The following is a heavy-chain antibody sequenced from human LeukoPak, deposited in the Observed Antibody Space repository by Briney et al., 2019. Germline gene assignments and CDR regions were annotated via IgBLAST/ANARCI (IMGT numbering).Heavy chain of an antibody. CDR3: ARDQEYCTNGVCYSNWFDP. V-gene: IGHV1-2*02. CDR1: GYTFTDYY. Sequence: ASVKVSCKASGYTFTDYYMHWVRQAPGQGLEWMGWINPNSGGTNYAQKFQGRVTMTRDTSITTAYVELSRLRSDDTAVYYCARDQEYCTNGVCYSNWFDPWGQGTLVTVSS. D-gene: IGHD2-8*01. CDR2: INPNSGGT. J-gene: IGHJ5*02.